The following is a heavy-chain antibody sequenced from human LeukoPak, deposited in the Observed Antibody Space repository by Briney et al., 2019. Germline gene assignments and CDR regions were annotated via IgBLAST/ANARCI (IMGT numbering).Heavy chain of an antibody. D-gene: IGHD5-24*01. CDR2: INPNSGGT. Sequence: EASVKVSCKASGYTFTGYYMHWVRQAPGQGLEWMGWINPNSGGTNYAQKFQGWVTMTRDTSISTAYMELSGLRSEDTAVYYCASGLDGYNRNAFDIWGQGTMVTVSS. V-gene: IGHV1-2*04. CDR1: GYTFTGYY. J-gene: IGHJ3*02. CDR3: ASGLDGYNRNAFDI.